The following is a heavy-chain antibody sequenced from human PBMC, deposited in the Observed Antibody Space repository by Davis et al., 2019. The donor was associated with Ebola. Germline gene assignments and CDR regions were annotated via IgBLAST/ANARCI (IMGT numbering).Heavy chain of an antibody. CDR1: GFTFSSYG. CDR3: ARAAYYDFWSGYPAGMDV. CDR2: IWYDGSNK. J-gene: IGHJ6*02. D-gene: IGHD3-3*01. V-gene: IGHV3-33*01. Sequence: PGGSLRLSCAASGFTFSSYGMHWVRQAPGKGLEWVAVIWYDGSNKYYADSVKGRFTISRDNSKNTLYLQMNSLRAEDTAVYYCARAAYYDFWSGYPAGMDVWGQGTTVTVSS.